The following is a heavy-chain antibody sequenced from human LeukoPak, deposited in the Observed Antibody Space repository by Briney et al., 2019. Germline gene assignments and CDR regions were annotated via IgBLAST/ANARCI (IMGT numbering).Heavy chain of an antibody. V-gene: IGHV4-34*01. CDR1: NGSFSGYS. Sequence: SETLSLTCAVYNGSFSGYSWSWIRQPPGKGLVWIGEINHSGGTSYKPSLKSRITISLDTSKNQFSLKVNSVTAADTAVYYCARSRYGNSPDFWGQGTLVIVSS. J-gene: IGHJ4*02. D-gene: IGHD4-23*01. CDR2: INHSGGT. CDR3: ARSRYGNSPDF.